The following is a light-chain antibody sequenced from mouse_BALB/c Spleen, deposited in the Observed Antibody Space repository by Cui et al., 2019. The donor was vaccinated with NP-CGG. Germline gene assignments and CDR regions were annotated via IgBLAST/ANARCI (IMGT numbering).Light chain of an antibody. CDR1: TGAVTTSNY. Sequence: QAVVTQESALTTSPGETVTLTCRSSTGAVTTSNYANWVQEKPDHLFTGLIGGTNNRAPGVPARFSGSLIGDKAAPTITGTQTEDEAIYFCALWYSNHWVFGGGTKLTV. CDR3: ALWYSNHWV. V-gene: IGLV1*01. J-gene: IGLJ1*01. CDR2: GTN.